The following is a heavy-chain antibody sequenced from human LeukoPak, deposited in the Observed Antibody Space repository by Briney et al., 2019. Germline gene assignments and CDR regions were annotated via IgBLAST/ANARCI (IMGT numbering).Heavy chain of an antibody. Sequence: PSETLSLTCTVSGGSIRSSGYYWAWIRQPPGKGLEWIGSIYYSGSTYYHPSLRSRLTISLDTSKNQFSLRLTSVTAADTAVYYCARGGSYEDWFDPWGQGTLVTVSS. V-gene: IGHV4-39*01. CDR3: ARGGSYEDWFDP. CDR1: GGSIRSSGYY. J-gene: IGHJ5*02. D-gene: IGHD1-26*01. CDR2: IYYSGST.